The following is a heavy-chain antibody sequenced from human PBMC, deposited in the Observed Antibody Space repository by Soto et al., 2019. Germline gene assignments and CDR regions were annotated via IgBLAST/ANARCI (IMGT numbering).Heavy chain of an antibody. J-gene: IGHJ4*02. CDR3: AKGDSSGWFMNFDY. CDR1: GFTFSSYG. CDR2: ISYDGSNK. V-gene: IGHV3-30*18. D-gene: IGHD6-19*01. Sequence: GGSLRLSCAASGFTFSSYGMHWVRQAPGKGLEWVAVISYDGSNKYYADSVKGRFTISRDNSKNTLYLQMNSLRAEDTAVYYCAKGDSSGWFMNFDYWGQGTLVTVSS.